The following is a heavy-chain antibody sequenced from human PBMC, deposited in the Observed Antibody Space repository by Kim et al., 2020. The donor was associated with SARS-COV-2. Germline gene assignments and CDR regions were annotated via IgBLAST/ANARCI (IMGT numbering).Heavy chain of an antibody. V-gene: IGHV4-34*01. CDR1: GGSFSGYY. CDR3: ARGHKVAVAGTGGMDV. CDR2: INHSGST. D-gene: IGHD6-19*01. J-gene: IGHJ6*02. Sequence: SETLSLTCAVYGGSFSGYYWSWIRQPPGKGLEWIGEINHSGSTNYNPSLKSRVTISVDTSKNQFSLKLSSVTAADTAVYYCARGHKVAVAGTGGMDVWGQGTTVTVSS.